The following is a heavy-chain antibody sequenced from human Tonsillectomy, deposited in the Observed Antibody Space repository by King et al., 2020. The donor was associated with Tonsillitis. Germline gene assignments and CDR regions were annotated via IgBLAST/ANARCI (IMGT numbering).Heavy chain of an antibody. V-gene: IGHV4-31*03. CDR1: NGSINSGANW. J-gene: IGHJ4*02. Sequence: QLQESGPGLVKPSQTLSLTCTVSNGSINSGANWWSWIRQYPGTGLEWIGYIYYTGTTYYNPSLKSRVTISVDTSKNQFSLKLMSVTAADTAVYYCARAYYGPGSHPVGVGPDSWGQGTLVTVSS. D-gene: IGHD3-10*01. CDR2: IYYTGTT. CDR3: ARAYYGPGSHPVGVGPDS.